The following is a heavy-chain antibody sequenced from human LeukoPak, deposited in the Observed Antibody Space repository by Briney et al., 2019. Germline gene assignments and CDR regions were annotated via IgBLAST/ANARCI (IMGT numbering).Heavy chain of an antibody. CDR2: ITGSGGDT. J-gene: IGHJ3*01. V-gene: IGHV3-23*01. CDR3: AKGDNFGRVADSFDS. CDR1: GFTFHKFA. D-gene: IGHD1-1*01. Sequence: GGSLRLSCVASGFTFHKFAMTWVRRAPGKGLEWVSTITGSGGDTYIADSVKGRFFISRDNSKNTLSVQMNSLRADDTAVYYCAKGDNFGRVADSFDSWGRGTMVTVSS.